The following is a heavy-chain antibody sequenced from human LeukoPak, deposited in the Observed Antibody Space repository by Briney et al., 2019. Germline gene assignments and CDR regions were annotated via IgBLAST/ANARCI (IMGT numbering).Heavy chain of an antibody. D-gene: IGHD3-22*01. Sequence: ASVKVSCKASGYTFTSYGISWLRQAPGQGLEWMGWISAYNGNTNYAQKLQGRVTMTTDTSTSTAYMELRSLRSDDTAVYYCARDKYYYDSSGSNWFDPWGQGTLVTVSS. V-gene: IGHV1-18*01. J-gene: IGHJ5*02. CDR3: ARDKYYYDSSGSNWFDP. CDR1: GYTFTSYG. CDR2: ISAYNGNT.